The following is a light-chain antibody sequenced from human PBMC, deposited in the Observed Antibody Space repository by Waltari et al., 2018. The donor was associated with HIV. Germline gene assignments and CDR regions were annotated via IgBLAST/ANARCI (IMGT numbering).Light chain of an antibody. CDR3: GADHGSGSNFVRV. CDR1: SGYSNYK. Sequence: QPVLTQPPSASAPLGASVTLTCTLSSGYSNYKVDWYQQRPGKGPRFVMRVGTGGIVGSKGDGIPDRFSVLGSGLNRYLTIKNIQEEDESDYHCGADHGSGSNFVRVFGGGTKLTVL. V-gene: IGLV9-49*01. CDR2: VGTGGIVG. J-gene: IGLJ2*01.